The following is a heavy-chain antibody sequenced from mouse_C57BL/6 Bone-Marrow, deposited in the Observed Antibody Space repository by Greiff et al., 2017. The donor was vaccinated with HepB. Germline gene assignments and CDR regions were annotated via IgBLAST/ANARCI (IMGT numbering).Heavy chain of an antibody. V-gene: IGHV5-17*01. D-gene: IGHD1-2*01. J-gene: IGHJ3*01. Sequence: EVKLMESGGGLVKPGGSLKLSCAASGFTFSDYGMHWVRQAPEKGLEWVAYISSGSSTIYYADTVKGRFTISRDNAKNTLFLQMTSLRSEDTAMYYCARVLRPAWFAYWGQGTLVTVSA. CDR3: ARVLRPAWFAY. CDR2: ISSGSSTI. CDR1: GFTFSDYG.